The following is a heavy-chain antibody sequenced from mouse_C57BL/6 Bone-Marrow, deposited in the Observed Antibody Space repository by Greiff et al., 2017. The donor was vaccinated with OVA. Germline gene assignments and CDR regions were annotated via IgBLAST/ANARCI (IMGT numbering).Heavy chain of an antibody. Sequence: EVKLQESGPGLVKPSQSLSLTCSVTGYSITSGYYWNWIRQFPGNKLEWMGYISYDGSNNYNPSLKNRISITRDTSKNQFFLKLNSVTTEDTATYYCAKGPEYVLDYWGQGTTLTVSS. J-gene: IGHJ2*01. CDR1: GYSITSGYY. CDR2: ISYDGSN. D-gene: IGHD5-1*01. CDR3: AKGPEYVLDY. V-gene: IGHV3-6*01.